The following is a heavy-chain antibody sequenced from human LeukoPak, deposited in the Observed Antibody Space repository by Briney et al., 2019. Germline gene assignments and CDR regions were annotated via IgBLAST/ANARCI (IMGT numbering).Heavy chain of an antibody. V-gene: IGHV4-31*03. CDR2: IYYSGST. J-gene: IGHJ4*02. CDR3: ARAGYYGSGSSTIPDY. CDR1: GGSTSSRGYY. D-gene: IGHD3-10*01. Sequence: SQTLSLTCTVSGGSTSSRGYYWSWIRQHPGKGLEWIGYIYYSGSTYYNPSLKSRVTISVDTSKNQFSLKLSSVTAADTAVYYCARAGYYGSGSSTIPDYWGQGTLVTVSS.